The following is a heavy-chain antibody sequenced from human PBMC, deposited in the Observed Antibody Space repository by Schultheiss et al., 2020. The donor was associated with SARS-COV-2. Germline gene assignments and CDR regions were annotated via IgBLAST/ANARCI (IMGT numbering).Heavy chain of an antibody. CDR2: IYYSGST. D-gene: IGHD6-13*01. V-gene: IGHV4-61*01. Sequence: SETLSLTCTVSGGSISSSSYYWGWIRQPPGKGLEWIGYIYYSGSTNYNPSLKSRVTISVDTSKNQFSLKLSSVTAADTAVYYCARDRVYSRWNAFDIWGQGTMVTVSS. J-gene: IGHJ3*02. CDR3: ARDRVYSRWNAFDI. CDR1: GGSISSSSYY.